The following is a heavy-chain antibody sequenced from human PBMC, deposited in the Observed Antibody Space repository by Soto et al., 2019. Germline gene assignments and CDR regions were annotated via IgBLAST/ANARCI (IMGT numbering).Heavy chain of an antibody. D-gene: IGHD6-6*01. CDR3: ARIRGAARAGFYFDH. Sequence: SGPTLVNPTQTLTLTCTFSAFSLSTSGMCVSWIRQPPGKALEWLALIDWDDDKYYSTSLKTRLTISKDTSKNQVVLTMTNMDPVDTAMYYCARIRGAARAGFYFDHWGRGTLVTSPQ. V-gene: IGHV2-70*13. J-gene: IGHJ4*02. CDR2: IDWDDDK. CDR1: AFSLSTSGMC.